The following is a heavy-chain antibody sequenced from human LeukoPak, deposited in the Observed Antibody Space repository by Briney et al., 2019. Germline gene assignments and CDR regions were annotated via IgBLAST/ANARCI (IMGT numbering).Heavy chain of an antibody. CDR2: IYYSGST. Sequence: PSETLSLTCTVSGGSISSSSYYWGWIRQPPGKGLEWIGSIYYSGSTYYNPSLKSRVTISVDTSKNQFSLKLSSVTAADTAVYYCAREPRFIKGESEGYWGQGTLVTVSS. V-gene: IGHV4-39*07. CDR3: AREPRFIKGESEGY. D-gene: IGHD3-10*01. CDR1: GGSISSSSYY. J-gene: IGHJ4*02.